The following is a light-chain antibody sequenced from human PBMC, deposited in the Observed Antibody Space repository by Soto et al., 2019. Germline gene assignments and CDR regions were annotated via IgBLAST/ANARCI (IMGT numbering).Light chain of an antibody. J-gene: IGKJ1*01. CDR3: QQYGSSRT. CDR1: QSINTY. Sequence: EIVLTQSPCTLSLSPGERATLSCRASQSINTYLAWYQQKPGQAPRLLIYGASSRATGIPDKLSGSGSGTDFTLTISRLEPEDFAVYYCQQYGSSRTFAQGTKVDIK. CDR2: GAS. V-gene: IGKV3-20*01.